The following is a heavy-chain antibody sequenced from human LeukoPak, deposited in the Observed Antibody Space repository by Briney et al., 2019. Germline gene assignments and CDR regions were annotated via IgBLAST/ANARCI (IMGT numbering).Heavy chain of an antibody. Sequence: PSETLSLTCTVSGGSISSSSYYWGWIRQPPGKGLEWIGSIYYSGSTYYNPSPKSRVTISVDTSKNQFSLKLSSVTAADTAVYYCARIGDCSSTSCLGDFDYWGQGNLVTVSS. CDR1: GGSISSSSYY. CDR3: ARIGDCSSTSCLGDFDY. V-gene: IGHV4-39*07. J-gene: IGHJ4*02. D-gene: IGHD2-2*01. CDR2: IYYSGST.